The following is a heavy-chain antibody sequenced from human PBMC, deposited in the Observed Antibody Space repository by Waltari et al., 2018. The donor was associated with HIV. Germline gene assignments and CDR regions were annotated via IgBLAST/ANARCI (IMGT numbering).Heavy chain of an antibody. CDR3: ARGGTIFGVVMRGSIDY. CDR1: GGAFSGYY. J-gene: IGHJ4*02. Sequence: QVQLQQWGAGPLQPSETLSLTFAVYGGAFSGYYWSWIRQPPGKGLEWIGEINHSGSTNYNPSLKSRVTISVDTSKNQFSLKLSSVTAADTAVYYCARGGTIFGVVMRGSIDYWGQGTLVTVSS. CDR2: INHSGST. D-gene: IGHD3-3*01. V-gene: IGHV4-34*01.